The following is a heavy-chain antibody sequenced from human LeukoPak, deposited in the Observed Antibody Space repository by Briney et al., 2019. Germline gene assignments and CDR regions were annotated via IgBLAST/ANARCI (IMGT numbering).Heavy chain of an antibody. J-gene: IGHJ4*02. Sequence: ASVKVSCKVSGYTLTELSMHWVRQAPGKGLEWTGGFDPEDGETIYAQKFQGRVTMTEDTSTDTAYMELSSLRSEDTAVYYCATDLPYSSSWNFDYWGQGTLVTVSS. CDR3: ATDLPYSSSWNFDY. CDR1: GYTLTELS. CDR2: FDPEDGET. D-gene: IGHD6-13*01. V-gene: IGHV1-24*01.